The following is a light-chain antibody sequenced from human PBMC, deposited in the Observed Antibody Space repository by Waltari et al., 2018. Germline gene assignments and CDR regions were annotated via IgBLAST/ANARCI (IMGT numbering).Light chain of an antibody. Sequence: DIQMTQSPSSLSASVGDRVTIPCQASEDISDFLNWYQHKPGKAPKPLIYDTSNLEIGVPSRFSGSGSGTDFSFTISSLQPEDLATYYCQQYDSLPLTFGGGSKVEI. CDR2: DTS. V-gene: IGKV1-33*01. CDR1: EDISDF. J-gene: IGKJ4*01. CDR3: QQYDSLPLT.